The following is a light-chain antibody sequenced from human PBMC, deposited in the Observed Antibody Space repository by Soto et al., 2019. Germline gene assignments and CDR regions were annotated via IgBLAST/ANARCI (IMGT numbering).Light chain of an antibody. CDR3: QYGTSPRT. CDR2: AAS. V-gene: IGKV3-20*01. J-gene: IGKJ1*01. CDR1: QSVSSSY. Sequence: IVLTQSPGTLSLSPGERATLSCRASQSVSSSYLAWYQQKPGQAPRLLIYAASSRATGIPDRFSGSGSGTDFTLTISRLEPEDFAVYFCQYGTSPRTFGQGTKVESK.